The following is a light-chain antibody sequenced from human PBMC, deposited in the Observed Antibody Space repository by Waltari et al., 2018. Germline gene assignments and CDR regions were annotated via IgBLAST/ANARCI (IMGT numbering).Light chain of an antibody. CDR2: GAS. CDR1: QSVTSD. CDR3: QQYNPWPLT. J-gene: IGKJ4*01. Sequence: ETLMTQSPATLSVSPGERVTLSCRASQSVTSDLAWYQQKPGQAPRLLIHGASARATGIAARFSGSGSGTEFTLTVASMQSEDFAIYYCQQYNPWPLTFGGGTKVEI. V-gene: IGKV3-15*01.